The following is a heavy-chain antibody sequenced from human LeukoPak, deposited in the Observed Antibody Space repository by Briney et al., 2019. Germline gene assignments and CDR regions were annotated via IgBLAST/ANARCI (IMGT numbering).Heavy chain of an antibody. CDR2: INPSGNST. J-gene: IGHJ4*02. CDR3: ARDRGTGPQG. V-gene: IGHV1-46*01. Sequence: ASVKVSCKASGYTFTGHYLHWVRQAPGQGLEWMGIINPSGNSTSYAQKFQGRVTMTRDTSTSTVYMELSSLRSEDTAVYYCARDRGTGPQGWGQGTLVTVSS. CDR1: GYTFTGHY. D-gene: IGHD3/OR15-3a*01.